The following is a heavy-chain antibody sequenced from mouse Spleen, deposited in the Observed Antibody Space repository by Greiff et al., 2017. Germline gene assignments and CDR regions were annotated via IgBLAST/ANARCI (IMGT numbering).Heavy chain of an antibody. Sequence: EVMLVESGGGLVKPGGSLKLSCAASGFTFSSYAMSWVRQTPEKRLEWVATISSGGSYTYYPDSVKGRFTISRDNAKNTLYLQMSSLRSEDTAMYYCARQGTVVAPYFDYWGQGTTLTVSS. CDR2: ISSGGSYT. D-gene: IGHD1-1*01. CDR3: ARQGTVVAPYFDY. J-gene: IGHJ2*01. V-gene: IGHV5-9-1*01. CDR1: GFTFSSYA.